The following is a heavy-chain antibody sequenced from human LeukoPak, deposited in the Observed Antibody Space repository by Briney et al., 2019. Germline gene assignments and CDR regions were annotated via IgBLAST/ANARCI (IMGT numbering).Heavy chain of an antibody. CDR3: ARGSMVRGGIDYFDY. D-gene: IGHD3-10*01. J-gene: IGHJ4*02. Sequence: SETLSLTCTVSGGSISSYYWSWIRQPPGKGLEWIGYIYYSGSTNYNPSLKSRVTISVDTSKNQFSLKLSSVTAADTAVYYCARGSMVRGGIDYFDYWGQGTLVTVSS. CDR2: IYYSGST. V-gene: IGHV4-59*01. CDR1: GGSISSYY.